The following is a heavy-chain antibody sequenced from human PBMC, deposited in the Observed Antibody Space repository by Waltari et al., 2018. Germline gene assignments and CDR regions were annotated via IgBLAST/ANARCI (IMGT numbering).Heavy chain of an antibody. CDR1: GGSISSGGYS. Sequence: QLQLQESGSGLVKPSQTLSLTCAVSGGSISSGGYSWSWIRQPPGKGLEWIGYIYHSGSTSYNPSLKSRVTISVDRSKNQFSLKLSSVTAADTAVYYCARAHYYDSSGYYPTPVFDYWGQGTLVTVSS. V-gene: IGHV4-30-2*01. J-gene: IGHJ4*02. D-gene: IGHD3-22*01. CDR2: IYHSGST. CDR3: ARAHYYDSSGYYPTPVFDY.